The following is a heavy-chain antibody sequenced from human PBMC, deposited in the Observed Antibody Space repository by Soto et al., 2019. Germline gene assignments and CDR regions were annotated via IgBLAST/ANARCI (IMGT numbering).Heavy chain of an antibody. Sequence: QVQLEESGPGLVKPSETLSLTCSVSDYSDNWNKWWSWVRQSPGTGPELIGEMFHSGISNYNPSVKRRVTLSIYKSKNQCSLKLTSVGAADPAIYYCASCQDYVWETWVRGSLVTVS. D-gene: IGHD3-16*01. CDR3: ASCQDYVWET. J-gene: IGHJ5*02. CDR2: MFHSGIS. V-gene: IGHV4-4*02. CDR1: DYSDNWNKW.